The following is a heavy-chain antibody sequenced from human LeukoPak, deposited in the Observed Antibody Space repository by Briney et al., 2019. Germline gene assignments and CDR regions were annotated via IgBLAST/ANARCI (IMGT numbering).Heavy chain of an antibody. CDR2: IIPIFGTA. Sequence: ASVTVSCKASGGTFSSYAISWVRQAPGQGLEWMGGIIPIFGTANYAQKFQGRVTITADESTSTAYMELSSLRSEDTAVYYCARSSPYCSRGSCFYDYWGQGTLVTVSS. CDR3: ARSSPYCSRGSCFYDY. V-gene: IGHV1-69*01. D-gene: IGHD2-15*01. CDR1: GGTFSSYA. J-gene: IGHJ4*02.